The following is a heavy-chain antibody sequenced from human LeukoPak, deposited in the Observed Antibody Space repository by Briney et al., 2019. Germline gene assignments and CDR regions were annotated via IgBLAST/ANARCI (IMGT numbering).Heavy chain of an antibody. D-gene: IGHD3-3*01. CDR1: GFTFSGYA. CDR3: AKVLDSYGFWSGYQLYYYYMGV. V-gene: IGHV3-23*01. J-gene: IGHJ6*03. CDR2: MCGSGGST. Sequence: GGPLRLSCVASGFTFSGYAMSWVREAPGGGVEWVSAMCGSGGSTYYADSVRGRFTISRDNSKNTLSLQMNSLRAEDTGVYQCAKVLDSYGFWSGYQLYYYYMGVWGKGTTVTVSS.